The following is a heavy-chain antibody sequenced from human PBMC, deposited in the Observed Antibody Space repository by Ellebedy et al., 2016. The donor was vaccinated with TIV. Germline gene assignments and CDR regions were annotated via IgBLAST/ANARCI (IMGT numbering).Heavy chain of an antibody. J-gene: IGHJ6*02. Sequence: GGSLRLXXKGSGYSFTSYWIGWVRQMPGKGLEWMGIIYPGDSDTRYSPSFQGQVTISADKSISTAYLQWSSLKASDTAMYYCARDYGDRYCSGGSCYRDYYYGMDVWGQGTTVTVSS. V-gene: IGHV5-51*01. CDR1: GYSFTSYW. CDR3: ARDYGDRYCSGGSCYRDYYYGMDV. CDR2: IYPGDSDT. D-gene: IGHD2-15*01.